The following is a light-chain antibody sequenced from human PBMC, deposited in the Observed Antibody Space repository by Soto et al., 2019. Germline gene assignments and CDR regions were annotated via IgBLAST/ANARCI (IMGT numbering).Light chain of an antibody. CDR3: SSKRDSSTLFV. CDR1: SSDVGAYNY. J-gene: IGLJ1*01. Sequence: QSALTQPASVSGSRGQSITISCTGTSSDVGAYNYVSWYQHHPGKVPKLLIYEVTNRPSGVSDRFSGSKSGNPASLTISGLQAEDEADYYCSSKRDSSTLFVFGTGTKLTVL. V-gene: IGLV2-14*01. CDR2: EVT.